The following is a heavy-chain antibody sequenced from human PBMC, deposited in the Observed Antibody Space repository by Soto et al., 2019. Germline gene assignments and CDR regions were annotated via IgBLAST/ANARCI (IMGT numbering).Heavy chain of an antibody. CDR1: GFTFSSYD. J-gene: IGHJ4*02. D-gene: IGHD6-19*01. V-gene: IGHV3-13*01. CDR2: IGTAGDT. Sequence: GGSLRLSCAASGFTFSSYDMHWVRQATGKGLEWVSAIGTAGDTYYPGSVKGRFTISRENAKNSLYLQMNSLRAGDTAVYYCARVAAVAGNVDYWGQGTLVTV. CDR3: ARVAAVAGNVDY.